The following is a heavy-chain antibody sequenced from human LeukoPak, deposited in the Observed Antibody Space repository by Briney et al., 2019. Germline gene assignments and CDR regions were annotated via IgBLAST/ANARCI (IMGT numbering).Heavy chain of an antibody. J-gene: IGHJ4*02. CDR2: ISWNSGSI. CDR3: AKDENHYYDSSGLFDY. Sequence: GGSLRLSCAASGFTFDDYAMHWARQAPGKGLEWVSGISWNSGSIGYADSVKGRFTISRDNAKNSLYLQMNSLRAEDTALYYCAKDENHYYDSSGLFDYWGQGTLVTVSS. CDR1: GFTFDDYA. D-gene: IGHD3-22*01. V-gene: IGHV3-9*01.